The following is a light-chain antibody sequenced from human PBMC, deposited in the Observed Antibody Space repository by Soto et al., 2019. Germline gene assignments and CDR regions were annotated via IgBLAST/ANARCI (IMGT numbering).Light chain of an antibody. J-gene: IGKJ4*01. V-gene: IGKV3-20*01. CDR3: QQYSSSPPT. CDR1: QSVSSSN. Sequence: EIVLTQSPGTLSLSPGERATLSCRASQSVSSSNLAWYQQKPGQAPILLIYDASSRASGLPDRFSGSGSGTDFTLTISRLEPEDFAVYFCQQYSSSPPTFGGGTKVEIK. CDR2: DAS.